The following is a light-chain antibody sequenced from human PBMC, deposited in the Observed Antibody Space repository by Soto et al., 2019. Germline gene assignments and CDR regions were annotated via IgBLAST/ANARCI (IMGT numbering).Light chain of an antibody. J-gene: IGKJ1*01. CDR2: DAS. V-gene: IGKV3-20*01. CDR3: QQYGSSEWT. CDR1: QSLSSSQ. Sequence: EIVLTQSPGTLSLSPGERATLSCRASQSLSSSQLAWYQQKPGQAPRLLIHDASSRATGISDRFSGSGSGTDFTLTISRLEPEDFAVYYCQQYGSSEWTFGQGTKVDIK.